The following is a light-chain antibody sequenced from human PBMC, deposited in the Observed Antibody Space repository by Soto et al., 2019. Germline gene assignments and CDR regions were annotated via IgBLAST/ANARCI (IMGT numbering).Light chain of an antibody. CDR1: EDINKK. Sequence: DIEMTQSPSSLSASVGDRATITCQASEDINKKLAWYQQTPGKAPKLLIYDASDLATGVPSTSSGSGSGTGCTFTLSSLRPDDFSTDYCQQYESLPLTFGQGTRLEI. CDR3: QQYESLPLT. J-gene: IGKJ5*01. V-gene: IGKV1-33*01. CDR2: DAS.